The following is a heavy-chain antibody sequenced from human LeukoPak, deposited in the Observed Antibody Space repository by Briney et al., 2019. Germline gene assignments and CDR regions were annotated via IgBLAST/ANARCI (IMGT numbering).Heavy chain of an antibody. V-gene: IGHV3-30*02. Sequence: PGGSLGLSCAASGFTFSSYGMHWVRQAPGKGLEWVAFIRYDGSNKYYADSVRGRFTISRDNSKNTLYLQMNSLRAEDTAVYYCAKPVYSGSYYPFDYWGQGTLVTVSS. CDR1: GFTFSSYG. CDR2: IRYDGSNK. J-gene: IGHJ4*02. D-gene: IGHD1-26*01. CDR3: AKPVYSGSYYPFDY.